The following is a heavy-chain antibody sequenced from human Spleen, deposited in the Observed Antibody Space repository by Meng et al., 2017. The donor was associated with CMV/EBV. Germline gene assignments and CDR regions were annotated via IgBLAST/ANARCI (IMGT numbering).Heavy chain of an antibody. J-gene: IGHJ4*02. CDR1: GFTFSSYA. D-gene: IGHD1-26*01. V-gene: IGHV3-30*04. Sequence: LKISCAASGFTFSSYAMHWVRQAPGKGLEWVAVISYDGSNKYYADSVKGRFTISRDNSKNTLYLQMNSLRAEDTAVYYCARAIVGATTRVGADYWGQGTLVTVSS. CDR2: ISYDGSNK. CDR3: ARAIVGATTRVGADY.